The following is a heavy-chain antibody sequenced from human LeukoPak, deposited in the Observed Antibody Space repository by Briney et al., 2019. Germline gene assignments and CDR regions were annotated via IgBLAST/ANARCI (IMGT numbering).Heavy chain of an antibody. CDR3: ARGRRYYDSSGRLRFDY. Sequence: PSETLSLTCAVYGGSFSGYYWSWIRQPPGKGLEWIGEINHSGSTNYNPSLKSRVTTSVDTSKNQFSLKLSSVTAADTAVYYCARGRRYYDSSGRLRFDYWGQGTLVTVSS. CDR1: GGSFSGYY. D-gene: IGHD3-22*01. V-gene: IGHV4-34*01. CDR2: INHSGST. J-gene: IGHJ4*02.